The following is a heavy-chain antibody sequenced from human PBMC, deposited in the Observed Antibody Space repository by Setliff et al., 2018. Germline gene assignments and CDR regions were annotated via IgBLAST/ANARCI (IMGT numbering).Heavy chain of an antibody. CDR2: VYYSGNT. V-gene: IGHV4-39*07. CDR1: GGSISTTDYY. CDR3: ARYDSSGYSENYYFDY. Sequence: SETLSLTCTVTGGSISTTDYYWGWIRQPPGKGLEWIGCVYYSGNTYYSPSLKSRVTMFVDTSKNQFSLMLYSVTAADTAIYYCARYDSSGYSENYYFDYWGQGTLVTVSS. J-gene: IGHJ4*02. D-gene: IGHD3-22*01.